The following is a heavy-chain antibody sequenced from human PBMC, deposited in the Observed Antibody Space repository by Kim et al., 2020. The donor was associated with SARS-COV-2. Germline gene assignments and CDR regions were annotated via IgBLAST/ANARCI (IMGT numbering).Heavy chain of an antibody. D-gene: IGHD3-10*01. CDR2: MNPNSGNT. V-gene: IGHV1-8*01. CDR1: GYTFTSYD. Sequence: ASVKVSCKASGYTFTSYDINWVRQATGQGLEWMGWMNPNSGNTGYAQKFQGRVTMTRNTSISTAYMELSSLRSEDTAVYYCARRVFTMVRGVITLFVDPWGQGTLVTVSS. J-gene: IGHJ5*02. CDR3: ARRVFTMVRGVITLFVDP.